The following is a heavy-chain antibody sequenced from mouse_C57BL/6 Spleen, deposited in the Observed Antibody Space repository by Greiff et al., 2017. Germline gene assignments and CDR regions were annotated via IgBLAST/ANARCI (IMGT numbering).Heavy chain of an antibody. J-gene: IGHJ3*01. CDR3: ARGGDYYGSSYDWFAY. Sequence: EVKLVESGPGLVKPSQSLSLTCSVTGYSITSGYYWNWIRQFPGNKLEWMGYISYDGSNNYNPSLKNRISITRDTSKNQFFLKLNSVTTEDTATYYCARGGDYYGSSYDWFAYWGQGTLVTVSA. V-gene: IGHV3-6*01. D-gene: IGHD1-1*01. CDR1: GYSITSGYY. CDR2: ISYDGSN.